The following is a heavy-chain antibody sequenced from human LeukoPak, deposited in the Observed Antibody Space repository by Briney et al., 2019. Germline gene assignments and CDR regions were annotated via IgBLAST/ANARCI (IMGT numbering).Heavy chain of an antibody. V-gene: IGHV4-59*01. J-gene: IGHJ5*02. Sequence: SETLSLTCTVSGGSISSYYWSWIRQPPGKGLEWIGYFYYSGSTNYNPSLKSRVTISVDTSKNQFSLKLSSVTAADTAVYYCARVRGAARRGNWFDPWGQGTLVTVSS. CDR2: FYYSGST. CDR1: GGSISSYY. CDR3: ARVRGAARRGNWFDP. D-gene: IGHD6-6*01.